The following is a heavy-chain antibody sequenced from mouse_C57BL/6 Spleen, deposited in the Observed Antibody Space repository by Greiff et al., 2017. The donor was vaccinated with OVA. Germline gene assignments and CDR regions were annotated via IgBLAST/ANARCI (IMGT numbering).Heavy chain of an antibody. CDR3: ARRRDYDYDGYFDV. J-gene: IGHJ1*03. CDR1: GFSLTTSGMG. CDR2: TYWDDDK. D-gene: IGHD2-4*01. V-gene: IGHV8-12*01. Sequence: QVTLKVSGPGILQSSQSLSLSCSFSGFSLTTSGMGVSWRRPPSGQGLEWLAHTYWDDDKRYNPFLKSRPITSNDTSRNQVFLKITSVDTADTATYYCARRRDYDYDGYFDVWGTGTTVTVSS.